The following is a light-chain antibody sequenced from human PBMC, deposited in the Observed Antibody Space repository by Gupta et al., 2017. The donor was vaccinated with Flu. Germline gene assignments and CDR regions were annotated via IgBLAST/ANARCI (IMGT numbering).Light chain of an antibody. Sequence: EIVLTQSPGTLSLSPGERATLSCRASQSVSSSYLAWYQQKPGQAPRLLIYGASSRATGIPDRFSGSGSGTDFTLTISRREPENFAVYYCQQYGSSHSFTFGHWTKVDIK. CDR2: GAS. J-gene: IGKJ3*01. V-gene: IGKV3-20*01. CDR1: QSVSSSY. CDR3: QQYGSSHSFT.